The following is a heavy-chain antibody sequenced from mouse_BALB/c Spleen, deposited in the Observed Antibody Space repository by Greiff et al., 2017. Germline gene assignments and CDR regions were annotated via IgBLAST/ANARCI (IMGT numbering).Heavy chain of an antibody. CDR3: ARLVRGAMDY. V-gene: IGHV5-6*02. J-gene: IGHJ4*01. CDR1: GFTFSSYG. D-gene: IGHD2-14*01. Sequence: DVMLVESGGDLVKPGGSLKLSCAASGFTFSSYGMSWVRQTPDKRLEWVATISSGGSYTYYPDSVKGRFTISRDNAKNTLYLQMSSLKSEDTAMYYCARLVRGAMDYWGQGTSVTVSS. CDR2: ISSGGSYT.